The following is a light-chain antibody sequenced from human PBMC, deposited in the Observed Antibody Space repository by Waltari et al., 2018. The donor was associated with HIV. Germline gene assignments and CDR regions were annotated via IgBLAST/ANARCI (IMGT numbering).Light chain of an antibody. J-gene: IGLJ2*01. CDR2: KNN. CDR1: SNNVGNQG. Sequence: QAGLTQPPSVSKGLRQTATLTCTGDSNNVGNQGATWLQQHQGHPPKLLFYKNNNRPSGISERFSASKSGNTASLTITGLQPEDEADYSCSAWDRSLSAVIFGGGTTLIVL. V-gene: IGLV10-54*04. CDR3: SAWDRSLSAVI.